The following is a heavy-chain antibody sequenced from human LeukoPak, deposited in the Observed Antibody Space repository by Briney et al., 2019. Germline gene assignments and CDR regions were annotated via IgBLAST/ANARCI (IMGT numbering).Heavy chain of an antibody. CDR1: GFTFSQYA. V-gene: IGHV3-33*01. Sequence: PGRSLRLSCAASGFTFSQYAMHWVRQAPGKGLEWVAAIWYDGSNQYYADSVKGRFTISRDNSKNTLCLQMNSLKTEDAAVYYCTAMGSWGQGTLVTVSS. CDR3: TAMGS. CDR2: IWYDGSNQ. D-gene: IGHD5-24*01. J-gene: IGHJ5*02.